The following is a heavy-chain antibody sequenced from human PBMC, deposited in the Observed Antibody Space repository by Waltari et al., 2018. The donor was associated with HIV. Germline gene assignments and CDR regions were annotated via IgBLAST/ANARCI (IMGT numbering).Heavy chain of an antibody. D-gene: IGHD1-7*01. J-gene: IGHJ3*02. CDR2: FTTNPSNP. CDR1: GYTFTNNG. V-gene: IGHV7-4-1*02. Sequence: QVQLVQSGSELKKPGASVKVSCKASGYTFTNNGLNWVRQAPGQGLEWMGWFTTNPSNPTYAQDFTGRFVFSLDTSVTTAYLQISSLKADDTAIYYCARDSGSTRAFDIWGQGTRVTVSS. CDR3: ARDSGSTRAFDI.